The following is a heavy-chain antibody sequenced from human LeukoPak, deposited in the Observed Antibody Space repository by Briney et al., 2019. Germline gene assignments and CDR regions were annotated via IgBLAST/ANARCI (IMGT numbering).Heavy chain of an antibody. J-gene: IGHJ2*01. V-gene: IGHV3-23*01. D-gene: IGHD3-16*01. Sequence: PGGSLRLSCAASGFTFSTYAMSWVRQAPGKGLEWVSAIGGSGGNTHYADSVKGRFTISRDNSKNTLYVQMNSLRVEDTAVYYCTQGARADTYWYFDLWGRGTLVTVAS. CDR1: GFTFSTYA. CDR3: TQGARADTYWYFDL. CDR2: IGGSGGNT.